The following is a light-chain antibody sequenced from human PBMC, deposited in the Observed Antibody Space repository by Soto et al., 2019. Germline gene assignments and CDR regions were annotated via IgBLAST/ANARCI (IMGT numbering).Light chain of an antibody. CDR1: KSISNY. J-gene: IGKJ1*01. Sequence: EMTQSPSSMSASLGDRVTIAXRARKSISNYFNWYQQKPGXAPNXXXHNXSRLPSGLPSRFSGSGSGTNFSPTISRLQPDYSANYYCQQSYDTPRTFGQGTKVDIK. CDR3: QQSYDTPRT. CDR2: NXS. V-gene: IGKV1-39*01.